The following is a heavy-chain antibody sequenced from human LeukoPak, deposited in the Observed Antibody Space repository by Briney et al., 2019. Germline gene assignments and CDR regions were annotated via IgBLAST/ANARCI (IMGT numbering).Heavy chain of an antibody. CDR1: GYTFTNYW. Sequence: GESLKISCKGSGYTFTNYWIGWVRQMPGKGLEWMGFIYPGNSDARYSPSFQGQVTISADKSISTAYLQWSSLKASDTAMYYCARHRGATYYYDSSVRGPLDYWGQGTLVTVSS. CDR3: ARHRGATYYYDSSVRGPLDY. J-gene: IGHJ4*02. V-gene: IGHV5-51*01. CDR2: IYPGNSDA. D-gene: IGHD3-22*01.